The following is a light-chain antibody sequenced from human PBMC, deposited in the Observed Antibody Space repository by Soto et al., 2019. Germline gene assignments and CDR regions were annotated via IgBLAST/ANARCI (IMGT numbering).Light chain of an antibody. CDR2: ATS. Sequence: DVQMTQSPSSLSAFVGDRVTITCRASQGIAPYLAWFQQKPGKVPKLLIYATSTLQSGVPSRFSGSGSGTDVTLTINSLQPEDVGTYYCQRYNSAPLTFGGVTKVEIK. CDR1: QGIAPY. V-gene: IGKV1-27*01. CDR3: QRYNSAPLT. J-gene: IGKJ4*01.